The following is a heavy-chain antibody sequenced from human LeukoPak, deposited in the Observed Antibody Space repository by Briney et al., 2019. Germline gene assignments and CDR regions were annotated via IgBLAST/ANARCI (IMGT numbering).Heavy chain of an antibody. CDR3: ATPCSSTSAATHT. V-gene: IGHV1-69*05. J-gene: IGHJ4*02. D-gene: IGHD2-2*01. Sequence: GSSVKVSCKASGGTFSSYAISWVRQAPGQGLEWMGGIIPIFGTANYAQKFQGRVTITTDESTSTAYMELSSLRSEDTAVYYCATPCSSTSAATHTGGQGTLVTVSS. CDR1: GGTFSSYA. CDR2: IIPIFGTA.